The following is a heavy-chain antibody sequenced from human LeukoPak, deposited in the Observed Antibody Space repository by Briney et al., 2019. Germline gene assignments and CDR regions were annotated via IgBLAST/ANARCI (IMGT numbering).Heavy chain of an antibody. CDR2: IWYDGSNK. D-gene: IGHD2-15*01. CDR3: AKDISSICSGGSCPGDAFDT. Sequence: GGSLRLSCAASGFTFSSYGMHWVRQAPGKGLEWVAVIWYDGSNKYYADSVKGRFTISRDNSKNTLYLQMNSLRAEDTAVYYCAKDISSICSGGSCPGDAFDTWGHGTMVTVSS. V-gene: IGHV3-33*06. J-gene: IGHJ3*02. CDR1: GFTFSSYG.